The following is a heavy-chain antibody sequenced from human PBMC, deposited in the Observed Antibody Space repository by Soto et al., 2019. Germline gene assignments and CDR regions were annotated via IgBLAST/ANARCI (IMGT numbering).Heavy chain of an antibody. Sequence: SETLSLTCAVSGYSISSGYYWGWLRQPPGKGLEWIGHMYRSGSMYYNPSLQSRVTISMDTSKNEFSLKLTSVTAADTAVYYCGRQKGGGIYGDYVADWGQGTLVTVSS. J-gene: IGHJ4*02. CDR1: GYSISSGYY. CDR3: GRQKGGGIYGDYVAD. CDR2: MYRSGSM. D-gene: IGHD4-17*01. V-gene: IGHV4-38-2*01.